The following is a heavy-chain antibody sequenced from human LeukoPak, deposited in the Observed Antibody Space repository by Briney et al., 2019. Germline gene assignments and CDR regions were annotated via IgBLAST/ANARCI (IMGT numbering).Heavy chain of an antibody. CDR1: GGSISSYY. D-gene: IGHD4-17*01. J-gene: IGHJ4*02. Sequence: KPSETLSLTCTVSGGSISSYYWSWIRQPPGKGLEWIGYIYYSGSTNYNPSLGSRVTISLDTSKNQFSLKLRFVTAGDTAVYYCARVPALALTTGEAFDSWGQGTLVTVSS. CDR3: ARVPALALTTGEAFDS. CDR2: IYYSGST. V-gene: IGHV4-59*01.